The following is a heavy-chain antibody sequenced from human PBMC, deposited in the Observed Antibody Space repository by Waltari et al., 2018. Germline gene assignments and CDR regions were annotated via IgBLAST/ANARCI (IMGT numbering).Heavy chain of an antibody. CDR1: GGTFGRYA. CDR3: ARRQLGGPLDP. J-gene: IGHJ5*02. D-gene: IGHD1-1*01. Sequence: QVHLVQSGAEVKKPGSSVKVSCKASGGTFGRYAITWVRQAPGQGLEWMGGLIPIFGAPNYARRFQGRVTITADESTSTVYMELSSLKSEDTALYFCARRQLGGPLDPWGQGTLVTVSS. CDR2: LIPIFGAP. V-gene: IGHV1-69*12.